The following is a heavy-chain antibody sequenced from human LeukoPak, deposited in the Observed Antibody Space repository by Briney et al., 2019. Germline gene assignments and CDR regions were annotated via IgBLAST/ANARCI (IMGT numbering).Heavy chain of an antibody. J-gene: IGHJ4*02. CDR2: FDPEDGET. D-gene: IGHD1-20*01. CDR3: ARDRSGGITGTPYYFDY. Sequence: ASVKGSCKVSGYTLTELSMHWVRQAPGKGLEWMGGFDPEDGETIYAQKFQGRVTITTDESTSTAYMELSSLRSEDTAVYYCARDRSGGITGTPYYFDYWGQGTLVTVSS. V-gene: IGHV1-24*01. CDR1: GYTLTELS.